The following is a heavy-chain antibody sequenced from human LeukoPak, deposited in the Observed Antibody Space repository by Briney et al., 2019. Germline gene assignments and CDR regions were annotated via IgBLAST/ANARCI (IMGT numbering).Heavy chain of an antibody. CDR3: AKNGYYYDSSGYYQYFQH. V-gene: IGHV3-23*01. CDR2: MSCSGGST. Sequence: GGSLRLSCAASGFTFRSYAMSWVRPAPGKGLEWVAAMSCSGGSTYYADSVKGRFTISRDNSKNTLYLQMNSLRAEDTAVYYCAKNGYYYDSSGYYQYFQHWGQGTLVTVSS. CDR1: GFTFRSYA. D-gene: IGHD3-22*01. J-gene: IGHJ1*01.